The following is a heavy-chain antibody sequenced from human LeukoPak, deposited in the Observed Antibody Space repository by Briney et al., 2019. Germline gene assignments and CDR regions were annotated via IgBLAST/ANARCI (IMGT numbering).Heavy chain of an antibody. D-gene: IGHD2-2*01. CDR1: GGSISSGGYY. V-gene: IGHV4-30-2*01. CDR3: ARDTDCSSTSCSEHFQH. Sequence: SETLSLTCTVSGGSISSGGYYWSWIRQPPGKGLEWIGYIYHSGSTYYNPSLKSRVTISVDRSKNQFSLKLSSVTAADTAVYYCARDTDCSSTSCSEHFQHWGQGTLVTVSS. CDR2: IYHSGST. J-gene: IGHJ1*01.